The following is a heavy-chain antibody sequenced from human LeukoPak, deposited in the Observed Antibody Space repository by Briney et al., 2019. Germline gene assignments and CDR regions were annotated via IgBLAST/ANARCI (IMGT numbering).Heavy chain of an antibody. CDR3: ARVGYYDSSGYYSLFAFDI. Sequence: ASVKVSCKASGYTFTSYGISWVRQAPGQGLEWMGWTSAYNGNTNYAQKLQGRVTMTTDTSTSTAYMELRSLRSDDTAVYYCARVGYYDSSGYYSLFAFDIWGQGTMVTVSS. D-gene: IGHD3-22*01. CDR2: TSAYNGNT. V-gene: IGHV1-18*01. CDR1: GYTFTSYG. J-gene: IGHJ3*02.